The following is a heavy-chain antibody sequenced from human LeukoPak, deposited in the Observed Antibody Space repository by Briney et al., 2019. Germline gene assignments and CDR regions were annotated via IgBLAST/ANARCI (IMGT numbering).Heavy chain of an antibody. J-gene: IGHJ5*02. D-gene: IGHD2-2*01. CDR2: ISGSGGST. CDR3: AKDEYCSSTSCYDYNWFDP. V-gene: IGHV3-23*01. CDR1: GFTFSSYA. Sequence: GGSLRLSRAASGFTFSSYAMSWVRQAPGKGLEWVSAISGSGGSTYYADSVKGRFTISRDNSKNTLYLQMNSLRAEDTAVYYCAKDEYCSSTSCYDYNWFDPWGQGTLVTVSS.